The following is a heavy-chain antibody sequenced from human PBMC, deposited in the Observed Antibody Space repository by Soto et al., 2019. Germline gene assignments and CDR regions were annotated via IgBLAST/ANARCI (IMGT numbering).Heavy chain of an antibody. CDR2: VSFDGNRQ. D-gene: IGHD2-2*01. CDR1: GFTFSSFA. CDR3: ARAHREVPALIGDYFDY. Sequence: ESGGGVVQPGKSLTLSCAASGFTFSSFAMHWVRQPPGKGLEWVAVVSFDGNRQYFSDSVKGRFTISRDNSKNTVSLHMNSLKDDYSALYYCARAHREVPALIGDYFDYWGQGTLVTVSS. V-gene: IGHV3-30*04. J-gene: IGHJ4*02.